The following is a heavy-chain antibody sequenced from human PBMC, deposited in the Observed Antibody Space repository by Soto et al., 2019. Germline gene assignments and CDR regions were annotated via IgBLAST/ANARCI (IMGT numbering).Heavy chain of an antibody. V-gene: IGHV1-69*13. CDR3: ARDGAGMGATSDY. Sequence: SVKVSCKASGDTFSSYAINWVRQAPGPGLEWMGGIIPMFDTSNYAQKFRDRVTITADESTSTVYMELTGLRSEDTAVYYCARDGAGMGATSDYWSQGTLVTVSS. CDR2: IIPMFDTS. J-gene: IGHJ4*02. D-gene: IGHD1-26*01. CDR1: GDTFSSYA.